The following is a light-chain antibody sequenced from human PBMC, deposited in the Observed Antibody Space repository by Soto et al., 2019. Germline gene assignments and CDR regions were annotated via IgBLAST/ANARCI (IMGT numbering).Light chain of an antibody. CDR2: DAS. Sequence: DVQMTQSPSTVSASVGDRVTITCRASESVSNRLAWYQQKPGKAPKLLIYDASSLESGVPSRFSGRGSGSDFTLSISSLEPDDFATFFCQQYHGAPYTFGQGTRLEIK. CDR1: ESVSNR. V-gene: IGKV1-5*01. J-gene: IGKJ5*01. CDR3: QQYHGAPYT.